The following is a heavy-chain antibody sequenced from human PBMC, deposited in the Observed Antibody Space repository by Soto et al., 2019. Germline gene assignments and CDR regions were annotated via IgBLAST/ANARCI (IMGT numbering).Heavy chain of an antibody. CDR1: GFTFSSYA. J-gene: IGHJ3*02. Sequence: EVQLLESGGGLVQPGGSLRLSCAASGFTFSSYAMSWVRQAPGKGLEWVSAISGSGGSTYYADSVKGRFTISRDNSKNTLYLQMNSLRAEDTAVYYCAKSIWSGCSCYSDAFDIWGQGTMVTVSS. CDR3: AKSIWSGCSCYSDAFDI. CDR2: ISGSGGST. D-gene: IGHD2-15*01. V-gene: IGHV3-23*01.